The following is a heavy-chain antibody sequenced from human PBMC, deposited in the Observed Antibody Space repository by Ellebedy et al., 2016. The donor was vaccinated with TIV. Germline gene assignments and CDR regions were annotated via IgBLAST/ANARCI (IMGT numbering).Heavy chain of an antibody. D-gene: IGHD5-12*01. CDR3: ATIDSGYDLYFEN. Sequence: SETLSLXXTVSGDSFSSGTSYWSWIRQSAEKGLEWIGYIYHTGDTYYNPSLKSRVTMSLDTSKKQFSLNLNSVTAADTATYYCATIDSGYDLYFENWGQGTPVTVSS. CDR2: IYHTGDT. V-gene: IGHV4-61*10. CDR1: GDSFSSGTSY. J-gene: IGHJ4*02.